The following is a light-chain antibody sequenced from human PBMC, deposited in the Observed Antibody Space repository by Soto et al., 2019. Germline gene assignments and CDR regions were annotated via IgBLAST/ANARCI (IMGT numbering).Light chain of an antibody. J-gene: IGKJ5*01. V-gene: IGKV1-9*01. Sequence: IQLTQSPSSLSASVGDRVTITCRASQGISSYLAWYQQKPGKAPKLLIYAASTLQSGVPSRFSGSGSWTDFTLTISSLQPEDCATYYCQQLNSPITFGQGTRLEIK. CDR1: QGISSY. CDR3: QQLNSPIT. CDR2: AAS.